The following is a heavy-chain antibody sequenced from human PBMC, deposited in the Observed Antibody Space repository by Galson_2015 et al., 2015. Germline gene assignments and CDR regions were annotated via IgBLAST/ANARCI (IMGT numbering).Heavy chain of an antibody. CDR1: GYTFTSYA. D-gene: IGHD4-23*01. J-gene: IGHJ4*02. CDR3: ARVMTTVGYYFDY. CDR2: INAGNGNT. Sequence: SVKVSCKASGYTFTSYAMHWVRQAPGQRLEWMGWINAGNGNTKYSQKFQGRVTITRDTSASTAYMELSSLRSEDTSVYYCARVMTTVGYYFDYWGQGTLVTVSS. V-gene: IGHV1-3*01.